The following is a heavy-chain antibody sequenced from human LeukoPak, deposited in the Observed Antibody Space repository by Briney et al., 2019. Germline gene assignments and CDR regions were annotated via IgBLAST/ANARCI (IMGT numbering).Heavy chain of an antibody. Sequence: SVKVSCKASGGTFSSYAISRVRQAPGQGLEWMGGIILIFGTANYAQKFQGRVTITADESTSTAYMELSSLRSEDTAVYYCARVGDFWSGYYRPFDYWGQGTLVTVSS. CDR1: GGTFSSYA. CDR2: IILIFGTA. V-gene: IGHV1-69*13. D-gene: IGHD3-3*01. J-gene: IGHJ4*02. CDR3: ARVGDFWSGYYRPFDY.